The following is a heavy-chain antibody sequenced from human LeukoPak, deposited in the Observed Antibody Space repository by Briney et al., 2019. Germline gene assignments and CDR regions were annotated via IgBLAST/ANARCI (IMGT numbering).Heavy chain of an antibody. CDR3: ATDVRFLGNAKGSYFDY. CDR2: ISAYNGNT. CDR1: GYTFTSYG. V-gene: IGHV1-18*01. Sequence: ASVKVSCKASGYTFTSYGISWVRQAPGQGLEWMGWISAYNGNTNYAQKLQGRVTMTTDTSTSTAYMELRSLRSDDTAVYYCATDVRFLGNAKGSYFDYWGQGTLVTVSS. D-gene: IGHD3-3*01. J-gene: IGHJ4*02.